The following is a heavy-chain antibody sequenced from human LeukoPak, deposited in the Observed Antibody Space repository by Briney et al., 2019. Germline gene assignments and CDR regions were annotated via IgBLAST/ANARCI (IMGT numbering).Heavy chain of an antibody. J-gene: IGHJ4*02. V-gene: IGHV4-4*07. D-gene: IGHD3-3*01. Sequence: SETLSLTCTVSGGSISSYYWSWIRQPAGKGLEWIGRIYTSGSTNYNPSLKSRVTMSVDTSKNQFSLKLSSVTAADTAVYYCAGESVHYDFWSGSDYWGQGTLVTVSS. CDR1: GGSISSYY. CDR2: IYTSGST. CDR3: AGESVHYDFWSGSDY.